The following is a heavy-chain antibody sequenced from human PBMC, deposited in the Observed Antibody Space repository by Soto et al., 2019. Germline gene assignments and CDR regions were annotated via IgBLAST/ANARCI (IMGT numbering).Heavy chain of an antibody. CDR3: ARRGSAMVTEGRPFDY. CDR1: GCSISSGGYY. V-gene: IGHV4-31*03. D-gene: IGHD5-18*01. CDR2: IYYSGST. Sequence: SETLSLTCTVSGCSISSGGYYWSWIRQHPGKGLEWIGYIYYSGSTYYNPSLKSRVTISVDTSKNQFPLKLSSVTAADTAVYYCARRGSAMVTEGRPFDYWGQGTLVTVSS. J-gene: IGHJ4*02.